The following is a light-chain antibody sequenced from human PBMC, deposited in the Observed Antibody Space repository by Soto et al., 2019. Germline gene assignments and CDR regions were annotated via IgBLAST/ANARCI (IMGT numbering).Light chain of an antibody. CDR2: DAS. CDR1: QSVTNN. CDR3: QQYNNWPPIT. Sequence: EIVLTQSPDTLSLSPGERVTLSSRANQSVTNNSLAWYQQKFGQTPRLLIYDASTRATGIPARFSGSGSGTEFTLTISSLQSEDFAVYYCQQYNNWPPITFGQGTRLEI. J-gene: IGKJ5*01. V-gene: IGKV3-15*01.